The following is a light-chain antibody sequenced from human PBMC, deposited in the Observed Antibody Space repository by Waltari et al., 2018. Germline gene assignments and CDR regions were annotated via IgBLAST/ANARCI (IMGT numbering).Light chain of an antibody. CDR3: ATWDGSLEGYV. J-gene: IGLJ1*01. Sequence: QSVLTQPPSASGTPGQRVTISCSGSYSTIGSKPVNWYQQLPGTAPKLLIHSTSQRPSGVPDRFSGSKSGTSVSLAISGLQSDDEADYYCATWDGSLEGYVFGTGTKVSVL. V-gene: IGLV1-44*01. CDR1: YSTIGSKP. CDR2: STS.